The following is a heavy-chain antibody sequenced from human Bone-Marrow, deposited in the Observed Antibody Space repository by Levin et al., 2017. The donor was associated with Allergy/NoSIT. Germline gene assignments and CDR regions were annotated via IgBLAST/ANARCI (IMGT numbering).Heavy chain of an antibody. V-gene: IGHV3-74*01. D-gene: IGHD3-10*01. CDR1: GFTFSTYW. CDR2: IQSNGKT. Sequence: GASVKVSCAASGFTFSTYWMHWVRQAPGKGLVWVSRIQSNGKTNYADSVKGRFTISRDNAKNTRYLQMNSLTVEDTAVYYCARDRFYSDSGSNFSWFDPWGQGTLVTVSS. J-gene: IGHJ5*02. CDR3: ARDRFYSDSGSNFSWFDP.